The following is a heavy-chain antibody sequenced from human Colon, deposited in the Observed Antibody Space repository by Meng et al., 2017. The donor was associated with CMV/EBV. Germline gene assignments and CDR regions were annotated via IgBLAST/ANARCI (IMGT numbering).Heavy chain of an antibody. Sequence: GKSLKISCTASGFAVSSNYMSWVRQAPGKGLEWISVIYSDHKTYYADSVKGRFTISRDNSKNTLSLQMNNLRLEDTAVYYCARDPWAPDAFDIWGQGTVVTVSS. CDR3: ARDPWAPDAFDI. CDR2: IYSDHKT. J-gene: IGHJ3*02. CDR1: GFAVSSNY. V-gene: IGHV3-66*02. D-gene: IGHD7-27*01.